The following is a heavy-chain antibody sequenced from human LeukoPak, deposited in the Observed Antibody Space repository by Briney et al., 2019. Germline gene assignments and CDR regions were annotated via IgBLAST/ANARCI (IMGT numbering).Heavy chain of an antibody. V-gene: IGHV3-23*01. D-gene: IGHD3-10*01. Sequence: GGSLRLSCAAPGFTFSSYAMSWVRQAPGKGLEWVSGISGSGHTTYYADSVKGRFTISRDNSKNTLYLQMNSLRAEDTAVYYCAKDYYDSGSYYYPFDYWGQGTLVTVSS. CDR2: ISGSGHTT. J-gene: IGHJ4*02. CDR3: AKDYYDSGSYYYPFDY. CDR1: GFTFSSYA.